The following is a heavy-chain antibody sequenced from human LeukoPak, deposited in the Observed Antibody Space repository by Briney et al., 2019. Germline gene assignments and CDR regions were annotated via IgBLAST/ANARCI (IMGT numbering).Heavy chain of an antibody. Sequence: ASVKVSCKTSGYTFISHDINWVRQATGQGLEWMGWMDPNSGNTGYAQRFQGRVTLTRSTSLSEAYMELTSLKFEDTAVYYFARVQGSDTSGSFDHWGQGTLVTVSS. CDR2: MDPNSGNT. CDR1: GYTFISHD. J-gene: IGHJ4*02. D-gene: IGHD1-26*01. V-gene: IGHV1-8*01. CDR3: ARVQGSDTSGSFDH.